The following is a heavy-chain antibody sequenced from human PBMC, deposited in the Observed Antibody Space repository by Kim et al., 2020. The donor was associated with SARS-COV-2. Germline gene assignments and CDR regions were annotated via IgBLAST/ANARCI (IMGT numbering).Heavy chain of an antibody. Sequence: SVKVSCKASGGTFSSYAISWVRQAPGQGLEWMGGIIPIFGTANYAQKFQGRVTITADESTSTAYMELSSLRSEDTAVYYCAGRHSRYCSSTSCYTTPIFDYWGQGTLVTVSS. CDR2: IIPIFGTA. D-gene: IGHD2-2*01. J-gene: IGHJ4*02. V-gene: IGHV1-69*01. CDR3: AGRHSRYCSSTSCYTTPIFDY. CDR1: GGTFSSYA.